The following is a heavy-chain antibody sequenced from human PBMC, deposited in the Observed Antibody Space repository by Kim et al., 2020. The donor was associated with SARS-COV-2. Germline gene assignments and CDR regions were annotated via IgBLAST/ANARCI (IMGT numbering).Heavy chain of an antibody. V-gene: IGHV3-64*02. CDR3: ARRSGGDAYYYFDL. Sequence: GGSLRLSCAASGFTFNKSPMHWVRQAPGKGLEYVSAINSNGDSTYYAGSVRGRFTISRDNSKNTLYLQMGSLRPDDMALYYCARRSGGDAYYYFDLWGRGTLVTVSS. CDR1: GFTFNKSP. D-gene: IGHD3-10*01. CDR2: INSNGDST. J-gene: IGHJ2*01.